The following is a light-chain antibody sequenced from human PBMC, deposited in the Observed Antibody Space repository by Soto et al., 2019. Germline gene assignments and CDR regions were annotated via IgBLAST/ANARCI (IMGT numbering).Light chain of an antibody. CDR3: QQYNNWPQT. J-gene: IGKJ1*01. CDR2: DAS. V-gene: IGKV3-11*01. CDR1: QSVNRY. Sequence: EIVLTQSPATLSLSPGERATLSFGASQSVNRYLVWYQQKPGQAPRLLMYDASKRATGIPARFSGSGSGTEFTLTISSLQSEDFAVYYCQQYNNWPQTFGQGTKVDIK.